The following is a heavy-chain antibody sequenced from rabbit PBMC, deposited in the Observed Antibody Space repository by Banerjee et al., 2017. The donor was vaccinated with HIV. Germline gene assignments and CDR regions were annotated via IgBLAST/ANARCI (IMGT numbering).Heavy chain of an antibody. CDR1: GFTLSSYW. D-gene: IGHD8-1*01. Sequence: QEQLVESGGGLVQPEGSLTLTCKASGFTLSSYWMWWVRQAPGKGLEWIACIVTSSGNTWYASWVNGRFTISRSTSLNTVDLKMTSLTAADTATYFCARAGYGGSGYAEYFNLWGQGTLVTVS. V-gene: IGHV1S43*01. J-gene: IGHJ4*01. CDR3: ARAGYGGSGYAEYFNL. CDR2: IVTSSGNT.